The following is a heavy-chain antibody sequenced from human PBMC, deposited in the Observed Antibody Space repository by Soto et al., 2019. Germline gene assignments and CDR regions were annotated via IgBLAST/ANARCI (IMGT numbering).Heavy chain of an antibody. D-gene: IGHD6-13*01. Sequence: XESLKICCKGSGYSVTTNWIGWVRQMPGKGLEWMGVIYPGDSDTRYSPSFQGQVAISADKSINTAYLQWSSLKASDTAMYYCARHSGVAEDGTHWGQGTLVTVSS. CDR3: ARHSGVAEDGTH. CDR1: GYSVTTNW. J-gene: IGHJ1*01. V-gene: IGHV5-51*01. CDR2: IYPGDSDT.